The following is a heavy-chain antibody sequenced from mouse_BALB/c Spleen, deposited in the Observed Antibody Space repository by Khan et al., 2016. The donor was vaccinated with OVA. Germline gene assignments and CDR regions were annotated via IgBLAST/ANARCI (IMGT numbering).Heavy chain of an antibody. CDR2: ISTYYGDA. J-gene: IGHJ3*01. D-gene: IGHD1-3*01. V-gene: IGHV1S137*01. CDR1: GYTFTDYA. Sequence: QVQLQQSGAELVRPGVSVKISCKGSGYTFTDYAMHWVKQSHAKRLEWIGVISTYYGDADYNQKFKGKATMTVDKSYSTAYMELASLTSEDSAIDYCARGSGNSRFAYWGQGTLVTVSA. CDR3: ARGSGNSRFAY.